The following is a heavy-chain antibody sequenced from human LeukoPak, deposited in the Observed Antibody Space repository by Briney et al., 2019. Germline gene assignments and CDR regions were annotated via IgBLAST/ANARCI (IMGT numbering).Heavy chain of an antibody. Sequence: ASVKVSCKASGYTFTSYAMNWVRQAPGQGLEWMGWINTNTGNPTYAQGFTGRFVFSLDTSVSTAYLQISSLKAEDTAVYYCASFTLAAASVVGSWFDPWGQGTLVTVSS. V-gene: IGHV7-4-1*02. D-gene: IGHD6-13*01. J-gene: IGHJ5*02. CDR3: ASFTLAAASVVGSWFDP. CDR1: GYTFTSYA. CDR2: INTNTGNP.